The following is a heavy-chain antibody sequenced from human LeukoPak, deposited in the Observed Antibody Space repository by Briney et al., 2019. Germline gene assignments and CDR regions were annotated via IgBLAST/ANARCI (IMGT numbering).Heavy chain of an antibody. J-gene: IGHJ4*02. V-gene: IGHV1-18*01. CDR3: ARESHVTREDY. CDR1: GYTFTSYG. D-gene: IGHD3-10*01. CDR2: ISANDGNT. Sequence: ASVNVSCKASGYTFTSYGISWVRQAPGQGLEWMGWISANDGNTDYPQKLQGRVTMTTDTSTSTAYMELRSLRSDDTAVYYCARESHVTREDYWGQGTLVTVSS.